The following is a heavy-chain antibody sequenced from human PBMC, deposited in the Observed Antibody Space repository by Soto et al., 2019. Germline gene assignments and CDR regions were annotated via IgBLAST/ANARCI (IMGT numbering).Heavy chain of an antibody. D-gene: IGHD2-8*01. V-gene: IGHV3-23*01. CDR2: ISGSGDKT. CDR1: GFTFKYYA. CDR3: ARESKWYGGQYFQD. J-gene: IGHJ1*01. Sequence: EVQLLQSGGVLAQPGTSLRLSCAASGFTFKYYAMTWVRQAPGKGLEWVSTISGSGDKTDYADSVKGRFRVSRDNSKDTLYLQMDSLRADDTALYYCARESKWYGGQYFQDWGQGTLVTVSS.